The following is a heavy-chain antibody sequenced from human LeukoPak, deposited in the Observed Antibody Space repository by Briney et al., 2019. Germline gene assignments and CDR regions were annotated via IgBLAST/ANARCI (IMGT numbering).Heavy chain of an antibody. D-gene: IGHD1-26*01. CDR3: ATDFKESGSYDY. CDR2: FDPKDGET. Sequence: GASVKVSCKVSGYTLTELSMHWVRQAPGKGLEWMGGFDPKDGETIYAQKFQGRVTMTEDTSTDTAYMELSSLRSEDTAVYYCATDFKESGSYDYWGQGTLVTVSS. CDR1: GYTLTELS. J-gene: IGHJ4*02. V-gene: IGHV1-24*01.